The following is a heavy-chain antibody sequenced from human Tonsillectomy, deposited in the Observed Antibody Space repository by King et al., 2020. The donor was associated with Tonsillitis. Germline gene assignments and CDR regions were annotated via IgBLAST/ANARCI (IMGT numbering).Heavy chain of an antibody. J-gene: IGHJ3*02. Sequence: VQLVESGGGLVQPGGSLRLSCAASGFTFSNYAMSWVRQAPGKGLEWVSAISGSGGSTYYADSVKGRFTISRDNSKKTLYVQMNSLRAEDTAEYYCAGHYGYVWGSFRFAAFDIWGQGTMVTVSS. D-gene: IGHD3-16*02. CDR3: AGHYGYVWGSFRFAAFDI. CDR2: ISGSGGST. V-gene: IGHV3-23*04. CDR1: GFTFSNYA.